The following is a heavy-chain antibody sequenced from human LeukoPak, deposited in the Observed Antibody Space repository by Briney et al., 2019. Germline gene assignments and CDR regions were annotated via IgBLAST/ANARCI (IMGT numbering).Heavy chain of an antibody. CDR3: ARDYPQYRNRGYSGYGTFDY. Sequence: ASVTVSFKASGYTFTKFGVSWLRQAPAQGLEWLGWFSAYNGNTNYAQNFQGRVTLTTDTSTSTAYLELTSLRSDDTAVYFCARDYPQYRNRGYSGYGTFDYWGQGTLVTVSS. J-gene: IGHJ4*02. CDR1: GYTFTKFG. V-gene: IGHV1-18*01. CDR2: FSAYNGNT. D-gene: IGHD5-12*01.